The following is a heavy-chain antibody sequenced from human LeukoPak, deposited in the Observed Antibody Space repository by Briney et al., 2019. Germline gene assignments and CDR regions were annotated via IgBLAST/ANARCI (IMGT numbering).Heavy chain of an antibody. CDR1: GYTFTSYD. CDR3: AREFMTTVTLDV. CDR2: MNPNSGNT. D-gene: IGHD4-17*01. Sequence: ASVKVSCKASGYTFTSYDINWVRQAPGQGLEWMGWMNPNSGNTGYAQKFQGRVTMTRDTSISTAYMEVSRLTSDDTAVYYCAREFMTTVTLDVWGEGTTVTVSS. V-gene: IGHV1-8*01. J-gene: IGHJ6*04.